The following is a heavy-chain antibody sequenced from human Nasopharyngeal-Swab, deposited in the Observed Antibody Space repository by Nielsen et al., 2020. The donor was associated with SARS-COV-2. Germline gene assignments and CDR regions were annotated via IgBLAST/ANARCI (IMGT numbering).Heavy chain of an antibody. V-gene: IGHV1-18*01. CDR2: ISAYNGNT. Sequence: LQAPGHGFEWMGWISAYNGNTNYAQKLQGRVTMTTDTSTSTAYMELRSLRSDDTAVYYCARGYCSSTSCYYFDYWGQGTLVTVSS. CDR3: ARGYCSSTSCYYFDY. J-gene: IGHJ4*02. D-gene: IGHD2-2*01.